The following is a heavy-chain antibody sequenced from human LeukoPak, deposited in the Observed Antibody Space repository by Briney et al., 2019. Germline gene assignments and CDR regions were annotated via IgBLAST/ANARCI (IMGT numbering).Heavy chain of an antibody. CDR2: IKSKTDGGTT. CDR3: TLSSYSTDAFDI. J-gene: IGHJ3*02. Sequence: PGGSLRLSRAASGFTFSNAWMSWVRQAPGKGLEWVGRIKSKTDGGTTDYAAPVKGRFTISRDDSKNTLYLQMNSLKTEDTAVYYCTLSSYSTDAFDIWGQGTMVTVSS. V-gene: IGHV3-15*01. D-gene: IGHD3-22*01. CDR1: GFTFSNAW.